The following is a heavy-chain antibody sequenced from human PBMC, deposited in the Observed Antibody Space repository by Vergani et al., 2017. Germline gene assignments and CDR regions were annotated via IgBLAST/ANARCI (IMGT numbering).Heavy chain of an antibody. D-gene: IGHD2-2*03. CDR1: GFTFSSYA. CDR3: ARDSGYCSSTSCRGGYYYMDV. Sequence: QVQLVESGGGVVQPGRSLRLSCAASGFTFSSYAMHWVRQAPGKGLEWVAVISYDGSNKYYADSVKDRFTISRDNSKNTLYLQMNSLRAEDTAVYYCARDSGYCSSTSCRGGYYYMDVWGKGTTVTVSS. J-gene: IGHJ6*03. CDR2: ISYDGSNK. V-gene: IGHV3-30-3*01.